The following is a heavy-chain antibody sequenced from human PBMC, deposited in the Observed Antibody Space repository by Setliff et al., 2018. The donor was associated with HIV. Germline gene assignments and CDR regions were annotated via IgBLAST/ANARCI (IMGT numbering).Heavy chain of an antibody. CDR2: VYYSGST. CDR1: GVSTSSSSYY. Sequence: SETLSLTCTVSGVSTSSSSYYWGWIRQPPGKGLEWIGYVYYSGSTYYNPSLKSRLTISLDTSKNHFSLRLSSVTAADTAVYYCGRQGAVTGHSFDYWGPGALVTVSS. V-gene: IGHV4-39*01. CDR3: GRQGAVTGHSFDY. D-gene: IGHD6-19*01. J-gene: IGHJ4*02.